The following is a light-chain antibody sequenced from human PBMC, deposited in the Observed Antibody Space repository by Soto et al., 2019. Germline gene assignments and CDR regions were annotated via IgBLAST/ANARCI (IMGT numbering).Light chain of an antibody. CDR3: QQSYDTPLT. V-gene: IGKV1-39*01. Sequence: IQMTKSPPSLSAFVGNRVTITGRESQNIRTNLNWYQQKPGKAPKLLIYAASTLQSGVPSRFSGSGSETDFTLTISSLQPEDFATYYCQQSYDTPLTFGGGAKVEIK. J-gene: IGKJ4*01. CDR1: QNIRTN. CDR2: AAS.